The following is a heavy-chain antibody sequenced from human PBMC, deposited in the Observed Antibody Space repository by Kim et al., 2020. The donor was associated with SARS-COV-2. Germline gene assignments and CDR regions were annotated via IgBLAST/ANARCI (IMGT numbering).Heavy chain of an antibody. CDR2: ISYDGSNK. J-gene: IGHJ4*02. Sequence: GGSLRLSCAASGFTFSSYGMHWVRQAPGKGLEWVAVISYDGSNKYYADSVKGRFTISRDNSKNTLYLQMNSLRAEDTAVYYCAKDWSVYGGNGRWGQGTL. CDR1: GFTFSSYG. D-gene: IGHD3-3*01. V-gene: IGHV3-30*18. CDR3: AKDWSVYGGNGR.